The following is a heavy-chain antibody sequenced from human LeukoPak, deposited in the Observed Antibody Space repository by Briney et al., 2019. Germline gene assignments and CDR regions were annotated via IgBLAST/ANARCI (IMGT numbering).Heavy chain of an antibody. V-gene: IGHV1-24*01. CDR3: ATQLWNYDILTGYGY. CDR2: FDPEDGET. D-gene: IGHD3-9*01. Sequence: ASVKVSCKVSGYTLTELSMHWVRQAPGKGLEWMGGFDPEDGETIYAQKFQGRVTMTEDTSTDTAYMELSSLRSEDTAVYYCATQLWNYDILTGYGYWGQGTLVTVSS. CDR1: GYTLTELS. J-gene: IGHJ4*02.